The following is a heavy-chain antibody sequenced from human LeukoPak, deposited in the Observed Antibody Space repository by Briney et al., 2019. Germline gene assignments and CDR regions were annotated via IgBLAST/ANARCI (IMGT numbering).Heavy chain of an antibody. CDR3: ARGRNSGWYEFVGQFDY. CDR1: GFIVSSNY. J-gene: IGHJ4*02. V-gene: IGHV3-66*01. CDR2: IYSGGST. D-gene: IGHD6-19*01. Sequence: GGSLRLSCAASGFIVSSNYMGWVRQAPGKGLEWVSVIYSGGSTHYADSVKGRFTISRDNSKNTLYLQMNSLRAEDTSVYYCARGRNSGWYEFVGQFDYWGQGTLVTVSS.